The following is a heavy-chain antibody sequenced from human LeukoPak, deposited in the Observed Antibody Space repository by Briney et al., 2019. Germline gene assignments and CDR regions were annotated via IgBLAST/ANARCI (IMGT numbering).Heavy chain of an antibody. CDR3: ARGSWLKYYFDY. V-gene: IGHV3-21*01. CDR1: GFTFSSYS. D-gene: IGHD6-13*01. CDR2: ISSSSSYI. Sequence: GGSLRLSCAASGFTFSSYSMNWVRQAPGKGLGWVSSISSSSSYIYYADSVKGRFTISRDNTKNSLYLQMNSLRAEDTAVYYCARGSWLKYYFDYWGQGTLVTVSS. J-gene: IGHJ4*02.